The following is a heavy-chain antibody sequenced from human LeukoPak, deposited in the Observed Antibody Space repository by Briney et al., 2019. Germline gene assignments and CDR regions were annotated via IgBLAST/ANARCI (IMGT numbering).Heavy chain of an antibody. Sequence: SVKVSCKASGGTFSSYAISWVRRAPGQGLEWMGGKFQGRLTITADKSTSTVYMELSSLRSEDTAVYYCARLEGIVVDYGMDVWGQGTTVTVSS. D-gene: IGHD2-15*01. CDR1: GGTFSSYA. CDR3: ARLEGIVVDYGMDV. V-gene: IGHV1-69*06. J-gene: IGHJ6*02.